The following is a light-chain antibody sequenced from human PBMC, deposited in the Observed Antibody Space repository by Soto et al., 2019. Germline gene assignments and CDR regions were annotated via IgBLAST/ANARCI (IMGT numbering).Light chain of an antibody. J-gene: IGLJ1*01. CDR1: SSDVGSGSHNL. Sequence: QSALTEPASVCGSPGRSITISCTGTSSDVGSGSHNLVSWYQQRPGKVPKLMIYEGSKRPSGVSNRFSGSKSGYTASLTISGLQAEDEADYFCCSYAGSFTYVFGTGTKVTVL. CDR2: EGS. CDR3: CSYAGSFTYV. V-gene: IGLV2-23*01.